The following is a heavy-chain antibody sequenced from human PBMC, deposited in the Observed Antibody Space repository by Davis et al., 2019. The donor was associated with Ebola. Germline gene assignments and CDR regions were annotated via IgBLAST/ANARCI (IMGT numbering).Heavy chain of an antibody. CDR3: ARDRPWAAARTPVWFDP. V-gene: IGHV1-24*01. D-gene: IGHD6-13*01. J-gene: IGHJ5*02. CDR2: FDPEDGET. Sequence: ASVKVFCKASGYTFTSYGISWVRQAPGKGLEWMGGFDPEDGETIYAQKFQGRVTMTEDTSTDTAYMELSRLRSDDTAVYYCARDRPWAAARTPVWFDPWGQGTLVTVSS. CDR1: GYTFTSYG.